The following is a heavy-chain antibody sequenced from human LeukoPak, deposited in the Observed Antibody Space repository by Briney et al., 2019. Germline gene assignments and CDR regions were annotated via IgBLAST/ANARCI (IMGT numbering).Heavy chain of an antibody. CDR3: ARHSVLTEDYQGWFDP. CDR1: GGSISSSSYY. D-gene: IGHD2-2*01. V-gene: IGHV4-39*01. CDR2: IYYSGST. J-gene: IGHJ5*02. Sequence: SETLSLTCTVSGGSISSSSYYWGWIRQPPGKGLEWIGSIYYSGSTYYNPSLKSRVTISVDTSKNQFSLKLSSVTAADTAVYYCARHSVLTEDYQGWFDPWGQGTLVTVSS.